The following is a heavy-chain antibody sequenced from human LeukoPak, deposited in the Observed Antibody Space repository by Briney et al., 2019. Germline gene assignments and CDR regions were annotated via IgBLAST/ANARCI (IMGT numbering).Heavy chain of an antibody. CDR3: ARTLTVSTGQDAFDI. J-gene: IGHJ3*02. V-gene: IGHV4-34*01. CDR2: INDSGST. CDR1: GESFSGHY. D-gene: IGHD1-14*01. Sequence: SETLSLTCAVYGESFSGHYWSWIRQPPGKGREWMGEINDSGSTNYNPSLKSRVTISLDTSKNHFSLNLSSVTAADTAVYYCARTLTVSTGQDAFDIWGQGTMVTVSS.